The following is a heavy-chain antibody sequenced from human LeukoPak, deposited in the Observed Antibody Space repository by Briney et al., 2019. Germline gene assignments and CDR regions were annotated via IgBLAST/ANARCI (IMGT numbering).Heavy chain of an antibody. J-gene: IGHJ4*02. Sequence: GGSLRLSCAASGFTFSSYSMNWVRQAPGKGLEWVSSISSSSSYIYYADSVKGRFTISRDNAKNSLYLQMNSLRAEDTAVYYCARDFAGDDSSGYYYPYYFDYWGQGTLVTVSS. CDR3: ARDFAGDDSSGYYYPYYFDY. V-gene: IGHV3-21*01. CDR1: GFTFSSYS. CDR2: ISSSSSYI. D-gene: IGHD3-22*01.